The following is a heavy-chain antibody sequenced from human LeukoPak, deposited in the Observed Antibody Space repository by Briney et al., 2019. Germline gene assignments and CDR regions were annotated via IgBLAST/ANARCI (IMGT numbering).Heavy chain of an antibody. CDR1: GDSISRLY. CDR3: ARHVVGYPPFY. CDR2: ISCQRNP. Sequence: SETLSLTCTVSGDSISRLYGSWVRQPPGKGLEWIGYISCQRNPNYNPSLKSRVTISVDTSQNQCTLKLSAVTAADTAVYYCARHVVGYPPFYWGQGTLVTVSS. D-gene: IGHD6-13*01. V-gene: IGHV4-59*08. J-gene: IGHJ4*02.